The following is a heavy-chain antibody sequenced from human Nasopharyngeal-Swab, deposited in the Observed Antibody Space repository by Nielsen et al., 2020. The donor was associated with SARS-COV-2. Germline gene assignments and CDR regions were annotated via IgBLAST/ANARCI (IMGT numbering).Heavy chain of an antibody. CDR3: ARQTIVVVVAATPGFDY. CDR2: IYYSGST. Sequence: SETLSLTCTVSGGSIGSDFSYWTWLRQHPGKGLELIGHIYYSGSTSYNPSLKSRVSISVDTSKTQFSLKLSSVTAGDTAVYYCARQTIVVVVAATPGFDYWGQGTLVTVSS. CDR1: GGSIGSDFSY. D-gene: IGHD2-15*01. J-gene: IGHJ4*02. V-gene: IGHV4-31*02.